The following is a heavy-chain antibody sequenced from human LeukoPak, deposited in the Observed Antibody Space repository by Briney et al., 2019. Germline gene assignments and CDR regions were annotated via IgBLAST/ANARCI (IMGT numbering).Heavy chain of an antibody. V-gene: IGHV5-51*01. CDR2: IYPGDSYP. Sequence: NLGASLQISCKGSGSIVTSYWIGWGRTLPGKGQEGMGIIYPGDSYPRYRPSFQGQVTISADKSISTAYLQWSSLKASDTAMYYCARWKQWELLRHAFDIWGQGTMVTVSS. D-gene: IGHD1-26*01. CDR3: ARWKQWELLRHAFDI. CDR1: GSIVTSYW. J-gene: IGHJ3*02.